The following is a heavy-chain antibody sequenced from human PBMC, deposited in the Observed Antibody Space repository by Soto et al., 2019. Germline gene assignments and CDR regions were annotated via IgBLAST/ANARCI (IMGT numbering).Heavy chain of an antibody. D-gene: IGHD1-1*01. CDR1: GGSFSGYQ. V-gene: IGHV4-34*01. CDR3: ARGWRFDP. J-gene: IGHJ5*02. CDR2: INHSGTT. Sequence: PSEPLSLTCGVYGGSFSGYQWNWIRQSPGQGLEWIGEINHSGTTKYNPSLESRINLSVDTSKKQFSLKMFSVTAADTAIYYCARGWRFDPWGQGTQVTVSS.